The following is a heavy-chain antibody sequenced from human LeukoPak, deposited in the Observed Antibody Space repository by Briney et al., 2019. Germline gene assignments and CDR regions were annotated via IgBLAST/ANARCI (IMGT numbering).Heavy chain of an antibody. Sequence: ASVKVSCKASGYTFTGYYMHWVRQAPGQGLEWMGWINPNSGGTNYAQKFQGRVTMTRDTSISTAYMELSRLRSDDTAVYYCARDPYSSGWYENYYYGMDVWGQGTTVTVSS. J-gene: IGHJ6*02. CDR1: GYTFTGYY. CDR2: INPNSGGT. D-gene: IGHD6-19*01. V-gene: IGHV1-2*02. CDR3: ARDPYSSGWYENYYYGMDV.